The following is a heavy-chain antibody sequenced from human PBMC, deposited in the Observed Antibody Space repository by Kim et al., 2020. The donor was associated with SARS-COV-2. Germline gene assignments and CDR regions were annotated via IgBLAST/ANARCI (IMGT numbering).Heavy chain of an antibody. V-gene: IGHV4-61*01. CDR1: GGSVSSGSYY. J-gene: IGHJ5*02. Sequence: SETLSLTCTVSGGSVSSGSYYWSWIRQPPGKGLEWIGYIYYSGSTNYNPSLKSRVTISVDTSKNQFSLKLSSVTAADMAVYYCARDSDYYGSGRRFDPWG. D-gene: IGHD3-10*01. CDR2: IYYSGST. CDR3: ARDSDYYGSGRRFDP.